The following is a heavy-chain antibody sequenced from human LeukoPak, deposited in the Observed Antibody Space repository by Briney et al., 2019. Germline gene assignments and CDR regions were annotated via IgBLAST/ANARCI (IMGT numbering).Heavy chain of an antibody. D-gene: IGHD3-3*01. CDR2: ISSSSTI. J-gene: IGHJ4*02. V-gene: IGHV3-48*02. Sequence: GGSLRLSCAASGFTFSSYSMNWVRQAPGKGLVWVSYISSSSTIYYADSVKGRFTISRDNAKNSLYLQMNSLRDEDTAVYYCARDQGNDFWSGYYNVFDYWGQGTLVTVSS. CDR1: GFTFSSYS. CDR3: ARDQGNDFWSGYYNVFDY.